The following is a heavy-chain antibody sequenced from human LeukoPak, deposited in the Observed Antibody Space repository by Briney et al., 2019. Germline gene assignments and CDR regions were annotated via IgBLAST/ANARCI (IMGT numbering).Heavy chain of an antibody. CDR1: GFTFDDYA. V-gene: IGHV3-9*01. CDR2: INWNGDSV. CDR3: ARDLLGS. Sequence: GRSLRLSCAASGFTFDDYAMHWVRQAPGRGLEWVSGINWNGDSVNYADSVKGRFTISRDNAKNSLYLRMNSLRAEDTALYYCARDLLGSWGQGTLVTVSS. J-gene: IGHJ5*02.